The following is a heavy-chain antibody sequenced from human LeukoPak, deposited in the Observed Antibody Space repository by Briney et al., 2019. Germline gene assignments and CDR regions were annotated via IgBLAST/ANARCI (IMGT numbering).Heavy chain of an antibody. CDR1: GGSISSSSYY. V-gene: IGHV4-39*07. CDR3: ARGRWFGELFD. Sequence: SETLSLTCTVSGGSISSSSYYWGWIRQPPGKGLEWIGSIYYSGSTYYNPSLKSRVTISVDTSKNQFSLKLSSVTAADTAVYYCARGRWFGELFDWGQGTLVTVSS. CDR2: IYYSGST. J-gene: IGHJ4*02. D-gene: IGHD3-10*01.